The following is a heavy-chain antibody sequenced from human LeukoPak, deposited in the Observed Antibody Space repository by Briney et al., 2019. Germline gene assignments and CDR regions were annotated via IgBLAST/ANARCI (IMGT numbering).Heavy chain of an antibody. Sequence: SETLSLTCTVSGGSISGYYWSWIRQPGGKGLEWIGRIYSSGTTNYNPSLKSRVTMSVDTSKNQFSLKVTSVTAADTAVYYCARERLYGDYPADFDYWGQGTLVTVPS. D-gene: IGHD4-17*01. J-gene: IGHJ4*02. CDR1: GGSISGYY. V-gene: IGHV4-4*07. CDR2: IYSSGTT. CDR3: ARERLYGDYPADFDY.